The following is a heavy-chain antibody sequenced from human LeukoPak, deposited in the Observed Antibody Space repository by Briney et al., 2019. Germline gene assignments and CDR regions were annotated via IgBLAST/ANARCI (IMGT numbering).Heavy chain of an antibody. CDR1: GFTVSSNY. D-gene: IGHD6-13*01. J-gene: IGHJ4*02. Sequence: PGGSLRLSCAASGFTVSSNYMNWVRQAPGKGLEWVSVIYSGGSTYYADSVKGRFTISRDNSKNTLYLQMNSRRAEDTAVYYCARGAIAAAGNFDYWGQGTLVTVSS. CDR2: IYSGGST. CDR3: ARGAIAAAGNFDY. V-gene: IGHV3-53*01.